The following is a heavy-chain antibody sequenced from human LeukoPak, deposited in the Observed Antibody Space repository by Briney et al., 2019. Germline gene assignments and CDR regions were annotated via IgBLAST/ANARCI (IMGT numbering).Heavy chain of an antibody. V-gene: IGHV3-23*01. Sequence: PGGSLTLSCVACGFTFSSYAMSWLRQAPGKGLEGVSAISGSGGSTYYTDFVKGRFTISRDNSKNTLYLQMNSLRAEDTAVYYCAKDRTRIRFRELRYYFDYWGQGTLVTVSS. D-gene: IGHD3-3*01. CDR2: ISGSGGST. CDR1: GFTFSSYA. J-gene: IGHJ4*02. CDR3: AKDRTRIRFRELRYYFDY.